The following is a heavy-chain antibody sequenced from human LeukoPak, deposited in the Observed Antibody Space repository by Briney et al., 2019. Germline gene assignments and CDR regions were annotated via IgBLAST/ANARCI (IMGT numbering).Heavy chain of an antibody. V-gene: IGHV1-46*01. CDR3: ARRR. CDR1: GYTFTSYQ. Sequence: ASVKVSCKASGYTFTSYQIHWVRQAPGQGLDWMGLIDPSGGSPYYAQKFQGRVTMTSDMSTSTAYMELSSQRSEDIDVYYCARRRWGQGTLVTVSS. J-gene: IGHJ4*02. CDR2: IDPSGGSP.